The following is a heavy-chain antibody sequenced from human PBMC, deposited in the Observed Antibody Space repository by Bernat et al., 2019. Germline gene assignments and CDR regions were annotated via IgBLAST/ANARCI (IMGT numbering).Heavy chain of an antibody. D-gene: IGHD2-15*01. CDR3: ARGPPCSGGTCFDY. CDR2: IRNRANSHTT. CDR1: GFIFSDHY. Sequence: EVQLVESGRGLVQPGGSLRLSCAASGFIFSDHYMDWVRQAPGKGLEWVGRIRNRANSHTTEYAASVKGRFIISRDDSKNSLYLQMNSLKTEDTAVYYCARGPPCSGGTCFDYWGQGTLVTVSS. J-gene: IGHJ4*02. V-gene: IGHV3-72*01.